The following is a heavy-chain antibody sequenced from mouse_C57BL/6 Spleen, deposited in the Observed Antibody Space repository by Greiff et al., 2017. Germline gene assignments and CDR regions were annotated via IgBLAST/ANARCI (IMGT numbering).Heavy chain of an antibody. J-gene: IGHJ4*01. V-gene: IGHV1-53*01. CDR3: ARRKVYYDYDGGEICYAMDY. CDR2: INPSNGGT. Sequence: QVQLQQPGTELVKPGASVKLSCKASGYTFTSYWMHWVKQRPGQGLEWIGNINPSNGGTNYNEKFKSKATLTVDKSSSTAYMQLSSLTSEDSAVYDCARRKVYYDYDGGEICYAMDYWGQGTSVTVSS. D-gene: IGHD2-4*01. CDR1: GYTFTSYW.